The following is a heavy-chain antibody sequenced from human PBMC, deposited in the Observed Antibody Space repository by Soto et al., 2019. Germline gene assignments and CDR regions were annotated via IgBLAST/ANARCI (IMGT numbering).Heavy chain of an antibody. CDR3: ARNAGGATILYYFDY. D-gene: IGHD5-12*01. V-gene: IGHV1-69*01. CDR1: GDTFSNHA. Sequence: QVQLVQSGAEVKKPGSSVKVSCKASGDTFSNHAINWVRQAPGQGLEWVGGIIPISGTANYAQKFQGRVTITADESTSTAYMELSSLRSEDTAVYFCARNAGGATILYYFDYWGRGTLVTVSS. J-gene: IGHJ4*02. CDR2: IIPISGTA.